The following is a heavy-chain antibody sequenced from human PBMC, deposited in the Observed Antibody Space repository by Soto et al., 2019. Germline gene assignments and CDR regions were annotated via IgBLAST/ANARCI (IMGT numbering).Heavy chain of an antibody. CDR3: ARAVRGSYYDY. V-gene: IGHV4-30-4*01. CDR1: GGSISSGVYY. D-gene: IGHD3-10*01. CDR2: VFYSGTT. J-gene: IGHJ4*02. Sequence: SGTLSPPCTFPGGSISSGVYYWSRFRQPPGKGLEWIGYVFYSGTTYYNPSLKSRVTISVDTSKNQFSLKLSSVTAADTAVYYCARAVRGSYYDYWGQGTLVTVSS.